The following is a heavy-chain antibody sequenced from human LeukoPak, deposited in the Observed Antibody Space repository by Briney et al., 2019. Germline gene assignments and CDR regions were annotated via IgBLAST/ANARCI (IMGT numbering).Heavy chain of an antibody. CDR1: GGSITNYY. J-gene: IGHJ4*01. CDR2: IYYSGST. D-gene: IGHD6-25*01. CDR3: AKSGGYGLIDY. Sequence: SETLSLTCTVSGGSITNYYWSWIRQPPGKGLEWIGYIYYSGSTKYKSSLKSRVTISVDTSKNQVSLKMSSVTAADTAVYYCAKSGGYGLIDYWGQGTLVTVSS. V-gene: IGHV4-59*08.